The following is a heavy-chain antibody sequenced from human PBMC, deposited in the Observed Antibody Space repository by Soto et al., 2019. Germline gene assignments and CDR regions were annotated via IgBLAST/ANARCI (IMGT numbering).Heavy chain of an antibody. D-gene: IGHD6-13*01. CDR1: GGTFSSYT. CDR3: AREKKSLVLSPEGFDY. J-gene: IGHJ4*02. V-gene: IGHV1-69*08. Sequence: QVQLVQSGAEVKKPGSSVKVSCKASGGTFSSYTISWVRQAPGQGLEWMGRTIPILGIANYAQKFPGRVTITADKSTSTAYMELSSLRSEDTAVYYCAREKKSLVLSPEGFDYWGQGTLVTVSS. CDR2: TIPILGIA.